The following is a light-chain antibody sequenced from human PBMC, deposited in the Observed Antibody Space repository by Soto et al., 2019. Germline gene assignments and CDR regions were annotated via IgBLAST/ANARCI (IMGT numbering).Light chain of an antibody. V-gene: IGKV3-15*01. CDR2: GAS. CDR3: QQYNNWPPLT. J-gene: IGKJ5*01. Sequence: EVVLTQSPATLSVSPGAGATLSCRAIQSVSRNLAWYQQKPCQSPRLLIYGASTRATGIPARFSGSGSGTEFTLTISSLQYEDFAVHYCQQYNNWPPLTFGQGTRLEIK. CDR1: QSVSRN.